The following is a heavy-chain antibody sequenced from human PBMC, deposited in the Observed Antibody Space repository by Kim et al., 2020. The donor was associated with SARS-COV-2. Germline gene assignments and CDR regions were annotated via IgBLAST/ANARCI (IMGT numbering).Heavy chain of an antibody. D-gene: IGHD1-26*01. J-gene: IGHJ4*02. CDR2: IYRGGSA. V-gene: IGHV3-53*01. CDR3: ARVSEDGSFDD. Sequence: GGSLRLSCAASGFIVSSNYLSWVRQAPGQGLEWVSVIYRGGSAYYADSMKGRFTISRDNSKNTLYLQMDSLRAEDTAVYFCARVSEDGSFDDCGQGTLVT. CDR1: GFIVSSNY.